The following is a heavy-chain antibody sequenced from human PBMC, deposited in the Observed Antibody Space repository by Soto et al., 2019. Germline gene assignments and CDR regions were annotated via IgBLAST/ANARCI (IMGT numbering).Heavy chain of an antibody. CDR3: AKQARVGPYYYYGMGV. Sequence: EVQLVESGGGLVQPGRSLRLSCAASGFTFDDYAMHWVRQAPGKGLEWVSGISRNSGSIGYADSVKGRFTISRDNAKNSLYLQMNSLRAEDTALYYCAKQARVGPYYYYGMGVWGQGTTVTVFS. CDR2: ISRNSGSI. CDR1: GFTFDDYA. V-gene: IGHV3-9*01. J-gene: IGHJ6*02. D-gene: IGHD1-26*01.